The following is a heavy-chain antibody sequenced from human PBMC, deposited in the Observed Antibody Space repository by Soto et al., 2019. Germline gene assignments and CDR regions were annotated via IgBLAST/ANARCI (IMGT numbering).Heavy chain of an antibody. D-gene: IGHD2-2*01. CDR3: AHRNIVVVPAAMSWFDP. CDR1: GFSLSTSGVG. J-gene: IGHJ5*02. Sequence: GPTLVNPTQTLTLTCTFSGFSLSTSGVGVGWIRQPPGKALEWLALIYWNDDKRYSPSLKSRLTITKDTSKNQVVLTMTNMDPVDTATYYCAHRNIVVVPAAMSWFDPWGQETLVTVPS. V-gene: IGHV2-5*01. CDR2: IYWNDDK.